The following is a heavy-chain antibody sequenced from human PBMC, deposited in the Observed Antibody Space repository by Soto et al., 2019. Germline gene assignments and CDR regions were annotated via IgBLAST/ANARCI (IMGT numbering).Heavy chain of an antibody. CDR2: IYYSGST. J-gene: IGHJ4*02. CDR3: ARAPDFHFDY. CDR1: GGSISSGGYY. Sequence: SETLSLTCTVSGGSISSGGYYWSWIRQHPGKGLEWIGYIYYSGSTYYNPSLKSRVTISVDTSKNQFSLKLSSVTAADTAVYYCARAPDFHFDYWGQGTLVTVSS. V-gene: IGHV4-31*03.